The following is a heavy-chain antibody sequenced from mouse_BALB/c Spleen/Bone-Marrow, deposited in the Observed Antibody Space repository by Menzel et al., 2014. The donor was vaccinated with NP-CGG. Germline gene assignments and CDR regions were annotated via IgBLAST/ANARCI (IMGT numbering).Heavy chain of an antibody. CDR3: ARDGLDY. CDR2: ISSGGSYT. J-gene: IGHJ2*01. CDR1: GFTFSSYG. D-gene: IGHD3-1*01. V-gene: IGHV5-6*01. Sequence: VQLKESGGDLVKPGGSLKLSCAASGFTFSSYGMSWVRQTPDKRLEWVATISSGGSYTYYPDSVKGRFTISRDNAKNTLHLQMSSLKSEDTAMYYCARDGLDYWGQGTTLTVSS.